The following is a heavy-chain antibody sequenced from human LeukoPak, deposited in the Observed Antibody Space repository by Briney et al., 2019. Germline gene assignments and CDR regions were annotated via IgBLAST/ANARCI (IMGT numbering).Heavy chain of an antibody. Sequence: GGSLRLSCAASGFTVSSNYMNWVRQAPGKGLEWVANIKQDGGETYYVDSVKGRFTISRDNAKNSLYLQMNSLRAEDTAVYYCARTGYHWNYGFYFDYWGQGTLVTVSS. D-gene: IGHD1-7*01. CDR2: IKQDGGET. V-gene: IGHV3-7*01. CDR1: GFTVSSNY. J-gene: IGHJ4*02. CDR3: ARTGYHWNYGFYFDY.